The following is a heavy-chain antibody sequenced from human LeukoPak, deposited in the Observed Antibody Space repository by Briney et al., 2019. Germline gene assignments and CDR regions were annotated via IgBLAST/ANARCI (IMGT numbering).Heavy chain of an antibody. CDR3: ARPHNSSLDNAFDI. CDR1: GFVVSDTF. J-gene: IGHJ3*02. CDR2: VYTRGNK. D-gene: IGHD6-13*01. Sequence: GGSLRLSCAASGFVVSDTFMSWFRQAPGKGLEWVSVVYTRGNKFYADSVKGRFTISRDNSESTLYLQMNNLRAEDTAVYYCARPHNSSLDNAFDIWGQGTRVTVSS. V-gene: IGHV3-53*01.